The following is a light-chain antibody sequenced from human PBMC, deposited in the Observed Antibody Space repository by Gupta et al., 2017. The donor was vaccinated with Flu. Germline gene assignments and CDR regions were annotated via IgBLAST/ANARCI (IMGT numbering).Light chain of an antibody. Sequence: GTLSLSPGERATLSCRASQSVRSSYLAWYQQKPGQAPRLLIYGASGRATGIPDRFSGSGSGTDFTLTISRLEPEDFAVYYCQQDGSSPKTFGQGTKLEIK. CDR3: QQDGSSPKT. J-gene: IGKJ2*01. CDR2: GAS. V-gene: IGKV3-20*01. CDR1: QSVRSSY.